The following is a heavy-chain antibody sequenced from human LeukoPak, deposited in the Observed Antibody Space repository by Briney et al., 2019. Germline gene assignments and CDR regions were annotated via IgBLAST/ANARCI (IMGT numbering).Heavy chain of an antibody. Sequence: SETLSLTCAVYGESFSGYYWSWIRQPPGKGLEWIGEINHSGSTNYNPSLKSRVTISVDTSKNQFSLKLSSATAADTAVYYCARLRTVAGTKFNWFDPWGQGTLVTVSS. V-gene: IGHV4-34*01. CDR1: GESFSGYY. J-gene: IGHJ5*02. CDR2: INHSGST. CDR3: ARLRTVAGTKFNWFDP. D-gene: IGHD6-19*01.